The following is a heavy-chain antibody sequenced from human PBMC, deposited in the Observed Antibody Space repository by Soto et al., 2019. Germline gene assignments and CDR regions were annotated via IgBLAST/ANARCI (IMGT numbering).Heavy chain of an antibody. CDR2: FIPIIGSS. V-gene: IGHV1-69*01. CDR1: GGTFSSFS. CDR3: ARGNALDI. Sequence: QLQLVQSGAEVKKPGSSVKVSCKATGGTFSSFSINWVRQAPGQGLEWMGGFIPIIGSSNYAQRFQGRLTITADEVTSTAYLELGSLTSEDTAVFYCARGNALDIWGQGTWVTVSS. J-gene: IGHJ3*02.